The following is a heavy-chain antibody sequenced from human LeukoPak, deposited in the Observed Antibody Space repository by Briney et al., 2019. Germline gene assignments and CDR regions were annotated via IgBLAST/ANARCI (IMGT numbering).Heavy chain of an antibody. J-gene: IGHJ3*02. D-gene: IGHD5-24*01. Sequence: GGSLRLSCAASGFTFTNYWMSWVRQAPGKGLEWVANIKHDGSAKFYVDSVKGRFTISRDNAKNLLYLQMNSLRAEDTAVYYCARDADLGTTITGGFDIWGQGTIVTVSS. CDR3: ARDADLGTTITGGFDI. CDR2: IKHDGSAK. CDR1: GFTFTNYW. V-gene: IGHV3-7*01.